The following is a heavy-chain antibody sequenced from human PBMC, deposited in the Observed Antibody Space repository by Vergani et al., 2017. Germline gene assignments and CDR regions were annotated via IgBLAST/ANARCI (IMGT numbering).Heavy chain of an antibody. CDR2: ISGSGGST. D-gene: IGHD3-22*01. J-gene: IGHJ6*03. CDR3: ARDEYDSSGYYNYYYYYMDV. Sequence: EVQLLASGGGLVQPGGSLRLSCAASGFTFSSYAMSWVRQAPGKGLEWVSAISGSGGSTYYADSVKGRFTISRDNSKNTLYLQMNSLRAEDTAVYYCARDEYDSSGYYNYYYYYMDVWGKGTTVTVSS. V-gene: IGHV3-23*01. CDR1: GFTFSSYA.